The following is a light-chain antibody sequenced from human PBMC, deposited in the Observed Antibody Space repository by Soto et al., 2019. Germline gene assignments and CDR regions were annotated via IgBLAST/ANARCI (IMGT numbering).Light chain of an antibody. Sequence: DIQMTQSPSTLSASVGDRVTITCRASQSISSWLAWYQQKPGKAPKLLIYDASSLESGVPSRFSVSGSGTEFTLTISSLQPDDFATYYCQQYNSYQETFGQGTKVDIK. CDR2: DAS. J-gene: IGKJ1*01. CDR3: QQYNSYQET. V-gene: IGKV1-5*01. CDR1: QSISSW.